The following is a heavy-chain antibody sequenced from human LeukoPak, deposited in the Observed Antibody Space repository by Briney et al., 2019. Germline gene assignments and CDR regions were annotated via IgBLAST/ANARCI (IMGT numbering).Heavy chain of an antibody. CDR3: AKKPVTIKLLFDI. J-gene: IGHJ4*02. D-gene: IGHD5-24*01. CDR2: ISTTGGYT. CDR1: GFSFSTYD. Sequence: GGSLRLSCVGSGFSFSTYDMGWVRQTPGKGLEWVSAISTTGGYTEDAESVKGRFTISRDNSKNTLFMQMHSLRAEDTAVYYCAKKPVTIKLLFDIWGQGTLVTVSP. V-gene: IGHV3-23*01.